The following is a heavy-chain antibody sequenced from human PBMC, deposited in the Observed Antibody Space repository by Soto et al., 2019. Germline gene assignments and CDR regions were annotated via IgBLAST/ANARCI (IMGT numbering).Heavy chain of an antibody. CDR1: GFTFSANW. D-gene: IGHD5-12*01. Sequence: GGSLRLSCAASGFTFSANWMSWLRQAPGKGLEWVAHINQAGSQTLYVDSVKGRFTISRDNAKNSVYLQMNSLRADDTAVYYCVSWDDIVVSSDWGQGILVTVSS. CDR3: VSWDDIVVSSD. J-gene: IGHJ4*02. CDR2: INQAGSQT. V-gene: IGHV3-7*01.